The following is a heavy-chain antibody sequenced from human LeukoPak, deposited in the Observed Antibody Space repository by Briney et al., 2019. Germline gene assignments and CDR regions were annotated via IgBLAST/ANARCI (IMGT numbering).Heavy chain of an antibody. D-gene: IGHD2-15*01. Sequence: ASVKVSCKASGYTFTGYYMHWVRQAPGQGLEWMGWINPNSGGTNYAQKFQGRVTMTRDTSISTAYMELSRLRSDDTAVYYCASPRTGYCSGGSCYGWFDPWGQGTLVTVSS. CDR2: INPNSGGT. CDR3: ASPRTGYCSGGSCYGWFDP. CDR1: GYTFTGYY. V-gene: IGHV1-2*02. J-gene: IGHJ5*02.